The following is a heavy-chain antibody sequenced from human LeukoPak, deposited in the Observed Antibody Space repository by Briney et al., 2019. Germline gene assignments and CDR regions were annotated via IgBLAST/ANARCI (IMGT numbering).Heavy chain of an antibody. CDR1: GGSISSGGYY. J-gene: IGHJ3*02. CDR2: IYYSGST. CDR3: ARDYGSGDGTDAFDI. Sequence: PSETLSLTCTASGGSISSGGYYWSWIRRHPGTGLEWIGYIYYSGSTYYNPSLKSRVTISVDTSKNQFSLKLSSVTAADTAVYYCARDYGSGDGTDAFDIWGQGTMVTVSS. D-gene: IGHD3-10*01. V-gene: IGHV4-31*03.